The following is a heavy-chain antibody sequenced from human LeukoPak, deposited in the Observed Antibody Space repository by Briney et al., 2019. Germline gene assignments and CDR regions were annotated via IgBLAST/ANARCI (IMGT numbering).Heavy chain of an antibody. Sequence: SETLSLTCAVYGGSFSGYYWSWIRQPPGKGLEWIGEINHSGSTNYNPSLKSRVTISVDTSKNQFSLKLSSVTAADTAVYYCARLSTRGPAAIQFDYWGQGTLVTVSS. J-gene: IGHJ4*02. D-gene: IGHD2-2*01. V-gene: IGHV4-34*01. CDR2: INHSGST. CDR3: ARLSTRGPAAIQFDY. CDR1: GGSFSGYY.